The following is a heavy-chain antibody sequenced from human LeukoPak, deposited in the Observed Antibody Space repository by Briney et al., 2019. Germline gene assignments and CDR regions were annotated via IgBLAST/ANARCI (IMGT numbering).Heavy chain of an antibody. Sequence: ASVKVSCKASGYTFTSYYMHWVRQAPGQGPEWMGIINPSGGSTSYAQKFQGRVTMTRDMSTSTVYMELSSLRSEDTAVYYCALLDIVVVVAANWGQGTLVTVSS. J-gene: IGHJ4*02. D-gene: IGHD2-15*01. CDR1: GYTFTSYY. V-gene: IGHV1-46*01. CDR2: INPSGGST. CDR3: ALLDIVVVVAAN.